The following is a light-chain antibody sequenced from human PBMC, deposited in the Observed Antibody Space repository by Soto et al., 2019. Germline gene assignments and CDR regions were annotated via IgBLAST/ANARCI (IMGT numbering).Light chain of an antibody. V-gene: IGKV1-5*01. CDR2: DAS. J-gene: IGKJ1*01. CDR1: QSISSW. CDR3: QQYNSYSRRT. Sequence: DIQMTQSPSTLSASVGDRVTITCRASQSISSWLAWYQQKPGKAPKLLIYDASSLESGLPSRFSGSGSGTEFTLTISSLQPDDFATYYCQQYNSYSRRTFGQGTKVEIK.